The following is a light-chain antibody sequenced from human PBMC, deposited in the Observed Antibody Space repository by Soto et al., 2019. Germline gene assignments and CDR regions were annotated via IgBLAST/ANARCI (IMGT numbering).Light chain of an antibody. Sequence: EIVLTQSPATLSLSPGERSTLSCRASQSVSSHLAWYQQKPGQSPRLLIYDASNRATGIPARFSGSGSGTDFTLNISSLEPEDFAFYFCQQRSHWPTFGQGTKVDI. CDR1: QSVSSH. CDR3: QQRSHWPT. CDR2: DAS. J-gene: IGKJ1*01. V-gene: IGKV3-11*01.